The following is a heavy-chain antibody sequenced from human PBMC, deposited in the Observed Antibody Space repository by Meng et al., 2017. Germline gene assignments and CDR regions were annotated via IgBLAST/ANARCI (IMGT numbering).Heavy chain of an antibody. CDR1: GSTFSSYW. CDR2: IKQDGSEK. J-gene: IGHJ4*02. CDR3: ARVSQQWLPILYYFDY. V-gene: IGHV3-7*01. D-gene: IGHD6-19*01. Sequence: GGSLRLSCAASGSTFSSYWMSWVRQAPGKGLEWVANIKQDGSEKYYVDSVKGRFTISRDNAKNSLYLQMNSLRAEDTAVYYCARVSQQWLPILYYFDYWGQGTLVTVSS.